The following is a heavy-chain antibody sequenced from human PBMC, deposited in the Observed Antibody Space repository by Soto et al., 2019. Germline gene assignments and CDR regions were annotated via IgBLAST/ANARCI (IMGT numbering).Heavy chain of an antibody. Sequence: SVKVSCKASGGTFSSYAISWVRQAPGQGLEWMGGIIPIFGTANYAQKFQGRVTITADKSTSTAYMELSSLRSEDTAVYYCARVKYYYDSSGYYLTDYRGQGTLVTVSS. CDR1: GGTFSSYA. V-gene: IGHV1-69*06. CDR2: IIPIFGTA. D-gene: IGHD3-22*01. J-gene: IGHJ4*02. CDR3: ARVKYYYDSSGYYLTDY.